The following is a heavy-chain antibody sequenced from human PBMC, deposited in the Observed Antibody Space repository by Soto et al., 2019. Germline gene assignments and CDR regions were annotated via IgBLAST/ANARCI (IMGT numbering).Heavy chain of an antibody. Sequence: PGESLKISCKGSGYSFTSYWVSWVRQMPGKGLEWMGRIDPSDSYTNYSPSFQGHVTISADKSISTAYLQWSSLKASDTAMYYCARPLSYCTNGVCYSGWYFDLWGRGTLVTVSS. CDR3: ARPLSYCTNGVCYSGWYFDL. V-gene: IGHV5-10-1*01. CDR1: GYSFTSYW. CDR2: IDPSDSYT. J-gene: IGHJ2*01. D-gene: IGHD2-8*01.